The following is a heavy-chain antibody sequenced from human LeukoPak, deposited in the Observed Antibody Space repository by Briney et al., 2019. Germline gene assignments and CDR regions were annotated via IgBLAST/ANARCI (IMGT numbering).Heavy chain of an antibody. Sequence: SETLSLTCAAYGGSFSGYYWSWIRQPPGKGLEWIGYIYYSGSTNYNPSLKSRVTISVDTSKNQFSLKLSSVTAADTAVYYCARLSSGWYYNNWGQGTLVTVSS. CDR2: IYYSGST. V-gene: IGHV4-59*08. CDR1: GGSFSGYY. CDR3: ARLSSGWYYNN. J-gene: IGHJ4*02. D-gene: IGHD6-19*01.